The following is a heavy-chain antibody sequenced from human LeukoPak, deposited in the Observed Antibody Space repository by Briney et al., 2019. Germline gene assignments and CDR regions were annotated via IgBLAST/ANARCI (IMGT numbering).Heavy chain of an antibody. D-gene: IGHD2-15*01. Sequence: PSQTLSLTCTVSGDSISSGGHYWSWIRQHPGKGLEWIGYISHSGSTSYSPSLKSRATISVDTSKNQFSLKLSSVTVADTAVYSCARDCSAGSCSIGIFDFWGQGTLVSVSS. CDR2: ISHSGST. CDR1: GDSISSGGHY. CDR3: ARDCSAGSCSIGIFDF. V-gene: IGHV4-31*03. J-gene: IGHJ4*02.